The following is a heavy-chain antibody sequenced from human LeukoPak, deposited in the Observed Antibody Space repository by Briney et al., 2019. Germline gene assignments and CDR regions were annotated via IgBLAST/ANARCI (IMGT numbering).Heavy chain of an antibody. V-gene: IGHV3-23*01. CDR1: GFTFSSYA. D-gene: IGHD3-10*01. CDR2: ISGSGGST. CDR3: ARGVLWFGELFDSNWFDP. J-gene: IGHJ5*02. Sequence: PGGSLRLSCAASGFTFSSYAMSWVRQAPGKGLEWVSAISGSGGSTYYADSVKGRFTISRDNSKNTLYLQMNSLRAEDTAVYYCARGVLWFGELFDSNWFDPWGQGTLVTVSS.